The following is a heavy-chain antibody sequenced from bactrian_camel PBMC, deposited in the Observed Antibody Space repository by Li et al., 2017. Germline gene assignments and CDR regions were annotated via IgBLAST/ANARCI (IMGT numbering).Heavy chain of an antibody. D-gene: IGHD6*01. CDR3: AADCGALYGGSWRRAEEYDS. CDR2: IYTGGGST. V-gene: IGHV3S40*01. CDR1: AGPYSHYC. Sequence: DVQLVESGGGSVQTGGSLRLSCAASAGPYSHYCLAWFRQTPGREREAVATIYTGGGSTYYADSVKGRFTISQDTAKNTAYLQMNSLTPEDTAMYYCAADCGALYGGSWRRAEEYDSWGQGTQVTVS. J-gene: IGHJ4*01.